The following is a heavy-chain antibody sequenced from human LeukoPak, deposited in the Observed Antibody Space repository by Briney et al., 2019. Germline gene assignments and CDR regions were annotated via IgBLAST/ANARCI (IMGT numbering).Heavy chain of an antibody. Sequence: GGSLRLSCAASGFTFSSNWMHWVRQAPGKGLVWVSRINRDGSSTIYADSVKGRFTISRNNAKNTLYLQMNSLTAEDTAVYYCARDLWGAGDCWGQGTLVTVSS. D-gene: IGHD1-26*01. J-gene: IGHJ4*02. CDR2: INRDGSST. V-gene: IGHV3-74*01. CDR3: ARDLWGAGDC. CDR1: GFTFSSNW.